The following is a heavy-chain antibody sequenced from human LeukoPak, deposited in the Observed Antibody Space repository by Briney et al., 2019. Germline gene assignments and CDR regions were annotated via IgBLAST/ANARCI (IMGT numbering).Heavy chain of an antibody. CDR2: IKQDGREK. Sequence: AGGSLRLSCAASRFTFSSYWMSWVRQAPGKGVEWGANIKQDGREKYYVASVNGRFTISRHNANNSLYLQMNSLRVEDTAVYYCARGPFEHDSSGHYYYYGMDVWGQGTTVTVSS. V-gene: IGHV3-7*01. CDR1: RFTFSSYW. CDR3: ARGPFEHDSSGHYYYYGMDV. J-gene: IGHJ6*02. D-gene: IGHD3-22*01.